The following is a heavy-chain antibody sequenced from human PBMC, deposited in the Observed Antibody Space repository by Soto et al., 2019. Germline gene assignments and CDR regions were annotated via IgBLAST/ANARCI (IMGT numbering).Heavy chain of an antibody. D-gene: IGHD2-15*01. V-gene: IGHV1-18*01. CDR1: GYTFTSYG. CDR3: ANRIWDYCRGDSSYLYDH. J-gene: IGHJ5*02. CDR2: ISAYNGNT. Sequence: ASVKVSCKASGYTFTSYGISWVRQAPGQGLEWMGWISAYNGNTNYAQKLQGRVTMTTDTSTSTAYMELRSLRSDDTAVYYCANRIWDYCRGDSSYLYDHWGQGTLVTVSS.